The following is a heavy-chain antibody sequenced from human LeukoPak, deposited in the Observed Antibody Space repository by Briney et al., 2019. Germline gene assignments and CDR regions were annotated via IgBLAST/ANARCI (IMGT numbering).Heavy chain of an antibody. CDR3: DYGELTGFDY. J-gene: IGHJ4*02. Sequence: PSETLSLTCTVSGYSISSGYYWGWIRQPPGKGLEWIGNIYYSGSTYYNPSLKSRVTISVDTSKNQFSLKLSSVTAADTAVYYCDYGELTGFDYWGQGTLVTVSS. CDR1: GYSISSGYY. D-gene: IGHD3-10*01. CDR2: IYYSGST. V-gene: IGHV4-38-2*02.